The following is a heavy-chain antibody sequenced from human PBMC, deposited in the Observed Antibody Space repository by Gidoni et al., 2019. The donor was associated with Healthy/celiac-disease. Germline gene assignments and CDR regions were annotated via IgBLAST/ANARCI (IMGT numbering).Heavy chain of an antibody. J-gene: IGHJ4*02. CDR2: ISYDGSNK. D-gene: IGHD6-13*01. V-gene: IGHV3-30*18. CDR1: GFTFSSYG. CDR3: AKEDGQLVVPGPDY. Sequence: QVQLVESGGGVVQPGRSLRLSCAASGFTFSSYGMHWVRQAPGKGLEWVAVISYDGSNKYYADSVKGRFTISRDNSKNTLYLQMNSLRAEDTAVYYCAKEDGQLVVPGPDYWGQGTLVTVSS.